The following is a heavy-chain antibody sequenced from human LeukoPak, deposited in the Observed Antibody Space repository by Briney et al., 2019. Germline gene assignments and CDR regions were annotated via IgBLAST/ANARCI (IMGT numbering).Heavy chain of an antibody. Sequence: HPGGSLKLFCAASGFTFSGSAMHWVRLASGKGREWVGRIRSKANNYATAYSAAVKGRFTISRDDSKNTAYLQMNSLRAEDTAVYYCAKGISSSWYISWFDPWGQGTLVTVSS. CDR2: IRSKANNYAT. V-gene: IGHV3-73*01. CDR1: GFTFSGSA. D-gene: IGHD6-13*01. J-gene: IGHJ5*02. CDR3: AKGISSSWYISWFDP.